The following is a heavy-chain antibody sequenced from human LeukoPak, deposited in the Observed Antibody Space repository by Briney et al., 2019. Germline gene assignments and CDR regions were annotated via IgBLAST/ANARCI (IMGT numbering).Heavy chain of an antibody. V-gene: IGHV4-39*07. CDR3: ARDEDGAAARNFDS. CDR1: DGSMNSITYY. Sequence: SSETLSLTCTVSDGSMNSITYYWAWIRQPPGKGLEWLGSIYYTGTTFYNPSLKSRVTISIDTSKNQFSLHLNSVIPEDTAIYYCARDEDGAAARNFDSWGQGILVTVSS. CDR2: IYYTGTT. D-gene: IGHD6-13*01. J-gene: IGHJ4*02.